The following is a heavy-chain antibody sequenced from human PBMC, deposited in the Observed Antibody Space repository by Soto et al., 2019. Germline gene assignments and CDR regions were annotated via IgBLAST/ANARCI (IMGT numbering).Heavy chain of an antibody. CDR1: GDTFSFYA. J-gene: IGHJ6*02. Sequence: SVKVSCKASGDTFSFYAIIWVRQAPGQGLEWMGGIIPIFGTANYAQKFQGRVTITADESTSTAYMELSSLRSEDTAVYYCARGEVAAAGYYYYYGMDVWGQGTTVTVSS. V-gene: IGHV1-69*13. CDR2: IIPIFGTA. D-gene: IGHD6-13*01. CDR3: ARGEVAAAGYYYYYGMDV.